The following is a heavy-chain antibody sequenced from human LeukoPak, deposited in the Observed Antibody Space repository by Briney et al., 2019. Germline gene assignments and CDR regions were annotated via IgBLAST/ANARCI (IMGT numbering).Heavy chain of an antibody. Sequence: GGSLRLSCAASGFTFGAYWMSWFRQAPGKGPEWVASIKDDGSAQFCVDSLEGRFTISRDNAKNTLYLQMDTMRVEDTAVYYCARHIVGEQNFDYWSQGTLVTVSS. D-gene: IGHD3-16*02. V-gene: IGHV3-7*01. CDR1: GFTFGAYW. CDR2: IKDDGSAQ. CDR3: ARHIVGEQNFDY. J-gene: IGHJ4*02.